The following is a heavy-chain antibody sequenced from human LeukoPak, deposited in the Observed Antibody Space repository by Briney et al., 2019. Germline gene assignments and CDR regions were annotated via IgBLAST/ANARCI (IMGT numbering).Heavy chain of an antibody. D-gene: IGHD3-10*01. Sequence: SGGSLRLSCAASGFTFSSYGMHWVRQAPGKGLEWVAFIRYDGSNKYYADSVKGRFTISRDNSKNTLYLQMNSLRAEDTAVYYCAKETYYYGSGSYADLDYWGQGTLVTVSS. J-gene: IGHJ4*02. CDR2: IRYDGSNK. CDR1: GFTFSSYG. V-gene: IGHV3-30*02. CDR3: AKETYYYGSGSYADLDY.